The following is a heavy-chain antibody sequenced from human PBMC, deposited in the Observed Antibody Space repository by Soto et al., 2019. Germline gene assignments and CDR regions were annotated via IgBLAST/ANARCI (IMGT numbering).Heavy chain of an antibody. CDR2: IVPMYGTI. Sequence: QEQLVQSGAEVKKPGASVKVSCESAGTTLNNYGITWLRQAPGQGLEWLAGIVPMYGTIKYGEKFPDRLTITVDKSTGTAFMERTRLRPEDAAIFYCPRSRSVPPDMYYGPWSSVDYWGQGTLVTVSS. CDR3: PRSRSVPPDMYYGPWSSVDY. V-gene: IGHV1-69*06. CDR1: GTTLNNYG. D-gene: IGHD3-10*01. J-gene: IGHJ4*02.